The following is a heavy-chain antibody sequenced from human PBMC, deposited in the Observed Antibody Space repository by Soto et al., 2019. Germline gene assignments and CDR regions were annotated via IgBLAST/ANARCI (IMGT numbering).Heavy chain of an antibody. CDR1: SGSICSSSYY. J-gene: IGHJ4*02. CDR3: ATHGGYKAPLRS. D-gene: IGHD4-17*01. CDR2: IFYSGTT. Sequence: SETLSLTCTVSSGSICSSSYYWGWIRQPPGKGLEWIGYIFYSGTTYYNPSLKSRVTISVDTSKNQFSLQLSSVTAADTAVYHCATHGGYKAPLRSWGQGALVTVSS. V-gene: IGHV4-39*01.